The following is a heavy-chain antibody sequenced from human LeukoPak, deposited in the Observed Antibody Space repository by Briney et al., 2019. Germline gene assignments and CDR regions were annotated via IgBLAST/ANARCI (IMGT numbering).Heavy chain of an antibody. D-gene: IGHD6-19*01. CDR3: AKVGYSSGWRGDDSFDN. CDR2: IYFDGTNT. V-gene: IGHV3-30-3*01. J-gene: IGHJ3*02. Sequence: PGGSLRLSCAASGFSFSSYTMHWVRQAPGRGLEWVAVIYFDGTNTYYADSVMGRFTISRDNSKNTLYLQMNSLRAEDTALYYCAKVGYSSGWRGDDSFDNWGKGTMVTVSS. CDR1: GFSFSSYT.